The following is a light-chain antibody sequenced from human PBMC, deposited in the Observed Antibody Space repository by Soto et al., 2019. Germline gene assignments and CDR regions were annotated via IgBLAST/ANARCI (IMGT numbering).Light chain of an antibody. CDR1: QSISTY. CDR3: QQSYSTPQT. Sequence: IQMTQSPSSLSASVGNRVTITCRASQSISTYLNWYQKKPGKAPNLLIYAASNLQSGVPSRFSGSGSGTDSTLTISSLQPEDFATYYCQQSYSTPQTFGQGTKV. CDR2: AAS. J-gene: IGKJ1*01. V-gene: IGKV1-39*01.